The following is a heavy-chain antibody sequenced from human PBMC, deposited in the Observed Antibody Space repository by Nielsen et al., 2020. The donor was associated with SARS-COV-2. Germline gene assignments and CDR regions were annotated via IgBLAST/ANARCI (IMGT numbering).Heavy chain of an antibody. CDR2: ISGSGDYT. D-gene: IGHD4-23*01. CDR1: GFTFNNFA. J-gene: IGHJ6*02. CDR3: AKLSGGNSLSGMDV. Sequence: GGSLRLSCAASGFTFNNFAMSWVRQPPGKGLEWVSGISGSGDYTYYGDSVKGRFTISRDNSKNTLYLQMNILRAEDTAVYYCAKLSGGNSLSGMDVWGQGTTVTVSS. V-gene: IGHV3-23*01.